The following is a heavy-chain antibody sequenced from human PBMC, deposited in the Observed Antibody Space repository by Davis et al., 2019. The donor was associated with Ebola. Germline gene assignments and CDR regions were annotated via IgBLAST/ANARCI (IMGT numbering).Heavy chain of an antibody. V-gene: IGHV1-8*01. Sequence: ASVKVSCKASGYTFTNYDINWVRQATGQGLEWMGWMNPNSGNTGFAQKFQGRVTMTRDTSISTAYMELSSLRSEDTAVYYCAREGKGTNDYGDFGYWGQGTLVTVSS. CDR2: MNPNSGNT. CDR1: GYTFTNYD. D-gene: IGHD4-17*01. J-gene: IGHJ4*02. CDR3: AREGKGTNDYGDFGY.